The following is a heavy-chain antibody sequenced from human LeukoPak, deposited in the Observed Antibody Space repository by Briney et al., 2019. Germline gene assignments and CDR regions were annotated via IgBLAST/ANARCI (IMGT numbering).Heavy chain of an antibody. CDR2: IYYSGST. Sequence: SETLSLTCTVSGGSISSSSYYWGWIRQPPGKGLEWIGSIYYSGSTYYNPSLKSRVTISVDTSKNQFSLKLSSVTAADTAVYYCAREGHDISSSWLDYWGQGTLVTVSS. CDR3: AREGHDISSSWLDY. D-gene: IGHD6-13*01. V-gene: IGHV4-39*07. J-gene: IGHJ4*02. CDR1: GGSISSSSYY.